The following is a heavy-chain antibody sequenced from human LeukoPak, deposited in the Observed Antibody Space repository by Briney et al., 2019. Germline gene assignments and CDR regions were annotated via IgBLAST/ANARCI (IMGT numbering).Heavy chain of an antibody. D-gene: IGHD6-13*01. J-gene: IGHJ3*02. V-gene: IGHV4-59*01. CDR1: GFSNSSYY. CDR2: IYYSGSN. Sequence: SETLSLTCTASGFSNSSYYWSWIRQPPGKELEWIGFIYYSGSNNSNPSLKSRVTRSVDTSKNQFSLKLSSLTAADTAVYYCASSSWYTDDAFDIWGQGTMVSVSS. CDR3: ASSSWYTDDAFDI.